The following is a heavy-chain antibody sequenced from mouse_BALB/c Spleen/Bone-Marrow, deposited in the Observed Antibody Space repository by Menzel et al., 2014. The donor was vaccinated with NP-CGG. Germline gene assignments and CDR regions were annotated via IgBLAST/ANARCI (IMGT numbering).Heavy chain of an antibody. Sequence: VPLPPSGSVLVRPGASVTLSCKASGYPFTSSWMHWAQQRPGQGLAWIGGIHPNSGNTNYNEKFTGPATLTVDTSSSTASVDLSSPTAEDSAVDYWARELGRGDYNDHWGQGTTLTVPP. V-gene: IGHV1S130*01. CDR3: ARELGRGDYNDH. CDR1: GYPFTSSW. D-gene: IGHD4-1*01. CDR2: IHPNSGNT. J-gene: IGHJ2*01.